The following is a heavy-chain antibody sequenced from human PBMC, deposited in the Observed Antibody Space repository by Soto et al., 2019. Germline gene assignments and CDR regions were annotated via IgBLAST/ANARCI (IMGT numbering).Heavy chain of an antibody. CDR1: GLIFSDYH. CDR3: AMLGGWSGGSSGMDV. D-gene: IGHD6-19*01. V-gene: IGHV3-72*01. Sequence: EVQLVESGGGLVQPGGSLRLSCAASGLIFSDYHMDWVRQAPGKGLEWVGRIRRKANSYTTEYAEFVKGRFTISRDDSKNSLYLQMNSLKSEDTAVYYCAMLGGWSGGSSGMDVGGQGTTVTVSS. CDR2: IRRKANSYTT. J-gene: IGHJ6*02.